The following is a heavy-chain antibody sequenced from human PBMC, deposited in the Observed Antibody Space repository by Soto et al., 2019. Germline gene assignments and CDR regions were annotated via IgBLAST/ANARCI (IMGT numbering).Heavy chain of an antibody. D-gene: IGHD1-26*01. CDR2: IGDSGDST. J-gene: IGHJ4*02. V-gene: IGHV3-23*01. CDR1: GFTVSSYA. Sequence: PGGSLRLSCAASGFTVSSYAMSWVRQAPGKGLEWVSTIGDSGDSTYYADSVKGRFTISRDNSKDTLYLQMNSLRAEDTAVYYCATTLGAPRPYYFDYWGQGTLVTVSS. CDR3: ATTLGAPRPYYFDY.